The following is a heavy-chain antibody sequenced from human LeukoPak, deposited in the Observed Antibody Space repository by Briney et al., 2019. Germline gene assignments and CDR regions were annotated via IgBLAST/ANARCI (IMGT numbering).Heavy chain of an antibody. V-gene: IGHV3-23*01. Sequence: GGSLRLSCAASGFTFSNYGMSWVRQAPGKGLEWVSAISGSGSSTYYADSVKGRFTISRDNPKNTLYLQMNSLRAEDTAVYYCAKWYSSGWYASFDYWGQGTLVTVSS. CDR3: AKWYSSGWYASFDY. CDR1: GFTFSNYG. J-gene: IGHJ4*02. CDR2: ISGSGSST. D-gene: IGHD6-19*01.